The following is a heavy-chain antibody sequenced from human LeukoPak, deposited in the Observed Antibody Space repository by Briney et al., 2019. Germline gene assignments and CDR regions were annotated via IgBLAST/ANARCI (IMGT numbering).Heavy chain of an antibody. CDR2: ISAYNGNT. CDR1: GYTFTSYG. Sequence: ASVKVSCKASGYTFTSYGISWVRQAPGQGLEGMGWISAYNGNTNYAQNLQGRVTMTTDTSTSTAYMELRSMRPDDPAVYYCARDRYRSSYGSGSYYGPTPYYFDYWGQGTLVTVSS. V-gene: IGHV1-18*01. J-gene: IGHJ4*02. CDR3: ARDRYRSSYGSGSYYGPTPYYFDY. D-gene: IGHD3-10*01.